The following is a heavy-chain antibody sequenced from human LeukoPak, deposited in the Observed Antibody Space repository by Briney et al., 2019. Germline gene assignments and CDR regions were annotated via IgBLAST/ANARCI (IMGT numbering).Heavy chain of an antibody. D-gene: IGHD5-18*01. CDR2: IYYSGSA. V-gene: IGHV4-61*01. CDR3: ARYLDTAMVRAGYFDY. J-gene: IGHJ4*02. CDR1: GASVSSDNYY. Sequence: SETLSLTCTVSGASVSSDNYYWSWIRQPPGKGLEWIGYIYYSGSANYNPSLKSRVTISVDTSKNQFSLKLRSVTAADTAAYYCARYLDTAMVRAGYFDYWGQGTLVTVSS.